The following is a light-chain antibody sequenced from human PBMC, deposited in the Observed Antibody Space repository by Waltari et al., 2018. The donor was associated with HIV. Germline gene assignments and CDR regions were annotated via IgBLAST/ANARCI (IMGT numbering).Light chain of an antibody. CDR3: SSYTISSTVV. CDR2: DVT. CDR1: GSDIGGYNY. V-gene: IGLV2-14*03. Sequence: QSALTQSASVSGSPGQSITISCTGTGSDIGGYNYVSWYQQQPGKAPKLLIYDVTDRPSGISARFSGSKSGNTASLTISGLQAEDEADYYCSSYTISSTVVFGGGTKLTVL. J-gene: IGLJ2*01.